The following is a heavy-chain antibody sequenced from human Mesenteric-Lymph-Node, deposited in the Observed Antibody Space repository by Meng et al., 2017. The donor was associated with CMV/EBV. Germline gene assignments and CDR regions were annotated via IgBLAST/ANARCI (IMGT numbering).Heavy chain of an antibody. CDR3: ARDFGPRFLEWLYSYGMDV. Sequence: GESLKISCAASGFTFSSYAMHWVRQAPGKGLEWVAVISYDGSNKYYADSVKGRFTISRDNSKNTLYLQMNSLRAEDTAVYYCARDFGPRFLEWLYSYGMDVWGQGTTVTVSS. CDR1: GFTFSSYA. J-gene: IGHJ6*02. V-gene: IGHV3-30-3*01. CDR2: ISYDGSNK. D-gene: IGHD3-3*01.